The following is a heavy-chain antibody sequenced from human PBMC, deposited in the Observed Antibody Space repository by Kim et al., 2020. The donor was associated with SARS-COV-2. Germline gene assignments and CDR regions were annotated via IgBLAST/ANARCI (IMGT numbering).Heavy chain of an antibody. Sequence: GGSLRLSCAASGFTFDDYAMHWVRQAPGKGLEWVSLISGDGGSTYYADSVKGRFTISRDNSKNSLYLQMNSLRTEDTALYYCAKDRELPLFDAFDIWGQGTMVTVSS. D-gene: IGHD1-26*01. V-gene: IGHV3-43*02. CDR3: AKDRELPLFDAFDI. J-gene: IGHJ3*02. CDR1: GFTFDDYA. CDR2: ISGDGGST.